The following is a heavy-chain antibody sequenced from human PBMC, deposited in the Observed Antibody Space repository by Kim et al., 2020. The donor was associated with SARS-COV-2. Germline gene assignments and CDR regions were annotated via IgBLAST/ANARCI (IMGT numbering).Heavy chain of an antibody. D-gene: IGHD5-12*01. J-gene: IGHJ4*02. Sequence: YYAESVKGRFTISRHNSKNTLYLQMNNLEPEDTAVYYCAKEGGYDSGAFDYWGQGILVTVSS. V-gene: IGHV3-53*04. CDR3: AKEGGYDSGAFDY.